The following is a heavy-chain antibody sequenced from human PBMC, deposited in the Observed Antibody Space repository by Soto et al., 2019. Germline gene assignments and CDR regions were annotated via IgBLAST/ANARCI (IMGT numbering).Heavy chain of an antibody. V-gene: IGHV3-15*01. CDR2: ITNEVDGGTT. Sequence: PGGSLRLSCAASGFTFTNAWMSWVRQTPGKGLEWVSRITNEVDGGTTDYAAPVQGRFTISRDDSKDTLYLQMNSLKTEDTGVYYCTPRVNTGGYYPGYFQHWGQGALVTVSS. D-gene: IGHD3-22*01. CDR3: TPRVNTGGYYPGYFQH. J-gene: IGHJ1*01. CDR1: GFTFTNAW.